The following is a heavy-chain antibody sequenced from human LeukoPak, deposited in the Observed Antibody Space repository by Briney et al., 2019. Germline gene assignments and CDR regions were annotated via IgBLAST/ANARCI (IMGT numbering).Heavy chain of an antibody. CDR1: GFTFSSYA. D-gene: IGHD3-22*01. CDR3: ARVADYYDSSGYRRIDAFDI. V-gene: IGHV3-30-3*01. CDR2: ISYDGSNK. Sequence: GGSLRLSCAASGFTFSSYAMHWVRQAPGKGLEWVAVISYDGSNKYYADSVKGRFTISRDNAKNSLYLQMNSLRAEDTAVYYCARVADYYDSSGYRRIDAFDIWGQGTMVTVSS. J-gene: IGHJ3*02.